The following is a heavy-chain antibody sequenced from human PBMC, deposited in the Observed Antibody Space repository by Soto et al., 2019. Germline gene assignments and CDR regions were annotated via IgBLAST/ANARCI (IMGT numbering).Heavy chain of an antibody. CDR1: GASVRSYH. Sequence: PSETLSLTCAVSGASVRSYHWSWIRQAAGKGLEWIGRVQMSGTTNYNPSLKTRVTMSLDTSKNEVSLRMTSVTAADTAVYFCAKDRSTMRWFDPWGQGILVTGSS. CDR3: AKDRSTMRWFDP. J-gene: IGHJ5*02. D-gene: IGHD1-1*01. CDR2: VQMSGTT. V-gene: IGHV4-4*07.